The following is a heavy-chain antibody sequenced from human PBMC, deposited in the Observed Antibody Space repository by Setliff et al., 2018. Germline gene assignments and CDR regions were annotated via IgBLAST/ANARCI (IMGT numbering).Heavy chain of an antibody. CDR1: GFSLTTPSVG. Sequence: ESGPTLVNPTQTLTLTCSFSGFSLTTPSVGVGWVRQPPGKALEWLALISWDDDDRYSPSLKNRVTLTKDTSKNQVVLTMSNVDPVDTAVYYCARMSTSGPHYDYWGQGTLVTVSS. CDR2: ISWDDDD. CDR3: ARMSTSGPHYDY. V-gene: IGHV2-5*02. J-gene: IGHJ4*02. D-gene: IGHD2-15*01.